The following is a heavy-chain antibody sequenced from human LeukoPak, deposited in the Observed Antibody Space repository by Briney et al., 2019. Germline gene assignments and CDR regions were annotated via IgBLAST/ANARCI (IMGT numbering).Heavy chain of an antibody. J-gene: IGHJ6*02. CDR2: IKHDGSET. CDR1: GFTFSRYW. Sequence: GGSLRLSCAASGFTFSRYWMNWVRQAPGKGLEWVANIKHDGSETNYVDSVKGRFTISRDNAKNSLHLQMNSLRVEDTAVYYCAKNGGPHGMDVWGQGTTVTVSS. V-gene: IGHV3-7*02. CDR3: AKNGGPHGMDV. D-gene: IGHD3-16*01.